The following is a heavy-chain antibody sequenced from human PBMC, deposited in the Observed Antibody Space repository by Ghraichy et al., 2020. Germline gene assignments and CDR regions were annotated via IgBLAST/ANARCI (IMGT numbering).Heavy chain of an antibody. CDR1: GGSISSSSYY. Sequence: ESLNISCTVSGGSISSSSYYWGWIRQPPGKGLEWIGSIYYSGSTYYNPSLKSRVTISVDTSKNQFSLKLSSVTAADTAVYYCARVYRGDPGYHLDYWGQGTLVTVSS. J-gene: IGHJ4*02. CDR2: IYYSGST. CDR3: ARVYRGDPGYHLDY. D-gene: IGHD3-16*02. V-gene: IGHV4-39*07.